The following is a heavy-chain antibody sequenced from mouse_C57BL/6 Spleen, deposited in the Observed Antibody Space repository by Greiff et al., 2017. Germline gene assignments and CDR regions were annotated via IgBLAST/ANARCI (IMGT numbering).Heavy chain of an antibody. Sequence: VQLQQSGAELMKPGASVKLSCKATGYTFTGYWIEWVKQRPGHGLEWIGEILPGSGSTNYNEKFKGKATFTADTSSNTAYMQLSSLTTEDSAIYYCAREPNYYGSSYDYAMDYWGQGTSVTVSS. CDR2: ILPGSGST. D-gene: IGHD1-1*01. CDR1: GYTFTGYW. J-gene: IGHJ4*01. V-gene: IGHV1-9*01. CDR3: AREPNYYGSSYDYAMDY.